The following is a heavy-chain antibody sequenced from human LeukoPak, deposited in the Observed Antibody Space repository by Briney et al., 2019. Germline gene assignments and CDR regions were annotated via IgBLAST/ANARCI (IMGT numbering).Heavy chain of an antibody. CDR3: VRLGFCSGGSCYGYYYMDV. Sequence: GGSLRLSCAASGFTFSSHSMNWVRQAQGKGLEWVSLITSSSSHIYYADSVNGRFTISRDNAKNSLYLQLNSLRAEDTAVYYCVRLGFCSGGSCYGYYYMDVWGKGTTVTVSS. J-gene: IGHJ6*03. D-gene: IGHD2-15*01. V-gene: IGHV3-21*01. CDR1: GFTFSSHS. CDR2: ITSSSSHI.